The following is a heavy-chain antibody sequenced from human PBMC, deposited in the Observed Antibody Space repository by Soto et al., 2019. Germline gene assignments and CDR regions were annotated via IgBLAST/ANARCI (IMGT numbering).Heavy chain of an antibody. D-gene: IGHD3-10*01. V-gene: IGHV4-59*01. Sequence: SETLSLTCTVSGGSISSYYWSWIRQPPGKGLEWIGYIYYSGSTNYNPSLKSRVTISVDTSKNQFSLKLSSVTAADTAVYYCARVGDYYGSGSYFAAYYFDYWGQGTLVTISS. CDR1: GGSISSYY. CDR2: IYYSGST. CDR3: ARVGDYYGSGSYFAAYYFDY. J-gene: IGHJ4*02.